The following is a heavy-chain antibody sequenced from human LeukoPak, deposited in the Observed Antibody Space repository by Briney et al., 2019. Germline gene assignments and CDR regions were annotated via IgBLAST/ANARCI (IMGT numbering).Heavy chain of an antibody. Sequence: GASVKVSCKASGGTFSSLTINWVRQAPGQGLEWMGGIIPIFGTANYAQKFQGRVTITADKSTSTAYMELSSLRSEDTAVYYCARRRYCSGGSCYPNDAFDIWGQGTMVTVSS. J-gene: IGHJ3*02. CDR2: IIPIFGTA. V-gene: IGHV1-69*06. D-gene: IGHD2-15*01. CDR3: ARRRYCSGGSCYPNDAFDI. CDR1: GGTFSSLT.